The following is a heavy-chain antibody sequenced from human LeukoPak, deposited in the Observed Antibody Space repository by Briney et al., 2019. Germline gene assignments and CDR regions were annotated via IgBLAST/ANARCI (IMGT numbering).Heavy chain of an antibody. CDR3: ARDRPYSSSWNWFDP. V-gene: IGHV1-18*01. CDR2: ISAYNGNT. CDR1: GYTFTSHG. J-gene: IGHJ5*02. D-gene: IGHD6-13*01. Sequence: GASVKVSCKASGYTFTSHGISWVRQAPGQGLEWMGWISAYNGNTNYAQKLQGRVTMTTDTSTSTAYMELRSLRSDDTAVYYCARDRPYSSSWNWFDPWGQGTLVTVSS.